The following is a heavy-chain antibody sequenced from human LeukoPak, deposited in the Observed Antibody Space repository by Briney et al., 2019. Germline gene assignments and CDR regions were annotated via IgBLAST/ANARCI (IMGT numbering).Heavy chain of an antibody. V-gene: IGHV3-43D*03. CDR1: GFTFDDYA. D-gene: IGHD6-19*01. CDR3: AKGAGYSSGWYYYYMDV. Sequence: GGSLRLSCAASGFTFDDYAMHWVRQAPGKGLEWVSLISWDGGSTYYADSVKGRFTISRDNSKNSLYLQMNSLRAEDTALYYCAKGAGYSSGWYYYYMDVWGKGTTVTVSS. J-gene: IGHJ6*03. CDR2: ISWDGGST.